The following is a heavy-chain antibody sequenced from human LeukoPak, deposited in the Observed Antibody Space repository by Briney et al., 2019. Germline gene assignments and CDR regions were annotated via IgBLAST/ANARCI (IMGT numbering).Heavy chain of an antibody. CDR3: ARGSPVTTVALDY. J-gene: IGHJ4*02. CDR2: IIPILGIA. CDR1: GGTFSSYT. Sequence: GSSVKVSCKASGGTFSSYTISWVRQAPGQGLEWMGRIIPILGIANYAQKFQGRVTITADKPTSTAYMELSSLRSEDTAVYYCARGSPVTTVALDYWGQGTLVTVSS. D-gene: IGHD4-17*01. V-gene: IGHV1-69*02.